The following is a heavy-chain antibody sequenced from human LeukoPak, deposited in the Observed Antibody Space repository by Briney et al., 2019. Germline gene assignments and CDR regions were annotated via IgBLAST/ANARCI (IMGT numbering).Heavy chain of an antibody. CDR3: ARDQGRGYSYGWNWFDP. V-gene: IGHV3-7*01. J-gene: IGHJ5*02. Sequence: GGSLRLSCAASGFTFSSYWMSWVRQAPGKGLEWVANIKQDGSEKYYVDSVKGRFTISRDNAKNSLYLQMNSLRAEDTAVCYCARDQGRGYSYGWNWFDPWGQGTLVTVSS. D-gene: IGHD5-18*01. CDR2: IKQDGSEK. CDR1: GFTFSSYW.